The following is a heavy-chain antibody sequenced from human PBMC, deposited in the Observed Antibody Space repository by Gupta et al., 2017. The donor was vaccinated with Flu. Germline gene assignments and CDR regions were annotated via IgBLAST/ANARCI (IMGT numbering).Heavy chain of an antibody. CDR3: AKDGRQLAYYFDY. Sequence: QVQLVESVGGVVQPGRSLRLSCAASGLTFNSSGIHWVRQAPGKGLEWVAVISYDGSNKYYADSVKGRFTISRDNSKNTLYLQLNSLRAEDTAVYYCAKDGRQLAYYFDYWGQGTLVTVSS. CDR1: GLTFNSSG. J-gene: IGHJ4*02. CDR2: ISYDGSNK. V-gene: IGHV3-30*18. D-gene: IGHD6-6*01.